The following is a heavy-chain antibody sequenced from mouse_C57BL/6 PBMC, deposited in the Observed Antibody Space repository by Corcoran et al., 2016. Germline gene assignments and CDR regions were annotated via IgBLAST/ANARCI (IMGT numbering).Heavy chain of an antibody. CDR1: GYVFSSYW. Sequence: QVQLQQSGAELVKPGASVKISCKASGYVFSSYWMNWVKQRPGKGLEGIGQIYPGDGDTNYNGKFKGKATLTADKSSSTAYMQLSSLTSEDSAVYFCARGGTASVFDYWGQGTTLTVSS. J-gene: IGHJ2*01. CDR3: ARGGTASVFDY. CDR2: IYPGDGDT. D-gene: IGHD3-3*01. V-gene: IGHV1-80*01.